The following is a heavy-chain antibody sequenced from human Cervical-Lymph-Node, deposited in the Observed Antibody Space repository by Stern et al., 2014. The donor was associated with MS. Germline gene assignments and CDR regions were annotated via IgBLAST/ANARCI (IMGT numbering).Heavy chain of an antibody. CDR3: AKDLWGYAGMDV. V-gene: IGHV3-23*04. D-gene: IGHD5-18*01. CDR2: IASSCGGT. Sequence: EMQLVESGGGLVQPGGSLRLSCAASGFTFSSCAMCWVRQAPGREPEGVSGIASSCGGTHYAAAVKGRFTISRDNSKNTVYLQMNSLSVDDTAVYYCAKDLWGYAGMDVWGQGTTVIVSS. CDR1: GFTFSSCA. J-gene: IGHJ6*02.